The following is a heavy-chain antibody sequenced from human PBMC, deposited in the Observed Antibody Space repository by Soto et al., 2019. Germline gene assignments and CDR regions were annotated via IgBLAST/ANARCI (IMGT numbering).Heavy chain of an antibody. CDR2: IYYSGST. CDR1: GGSISSGDYY. V-gene: IGHV4-30-4*01. J-gene: IGHJ5*02. CDR3: ARVVPPARWRGWFDT. Sequence: SETLSLTCTVSGGSISSGDYYWSWIRQPPGKGLEWIGYIYYSGSTYYNPSLKSRVTISVDTSKNQFSLKLSSVTAADTAVYYCARVVPPARWRGWFDTWGQGTLVTVSS. D-gene: IGHD2-2*01.